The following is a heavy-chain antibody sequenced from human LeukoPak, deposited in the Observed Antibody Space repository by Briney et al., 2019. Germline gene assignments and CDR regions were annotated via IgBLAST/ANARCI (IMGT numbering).Heavy chain of an antibody. Sequence: GQRLQISSQGPGYGFTSYWIGWVRPMPGKGMGWRGIIYPGDSDTRYSPSFQGQVTISADKSISTAYLQWSSLKASDTAMYYCARRVGATVDYWGQGTLVTVSS. CDR3: ARRVGATVDY. V-gene: IGHV5-51*01. J-gene: IGHJ4*02. CDR2: IYPGDSDT. D-gene: IGHD1-26*01. CDR1: GYGFTSYW.